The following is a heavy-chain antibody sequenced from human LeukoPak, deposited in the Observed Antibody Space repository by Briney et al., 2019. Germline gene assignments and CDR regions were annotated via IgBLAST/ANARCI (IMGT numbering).Heavy chain of an antibody. D-gene: IGHD5-18*01. J-gene: IGHJ5*02. Sequence: SETLSLTCTVSGGSISSGSYYWSWIRQPAGKGLEWIGRIYTSGSTNYNPSLKSRVTISVDTSKNQFSLKLSSVTAADTAVYYCARGGYEIQLWNWFDPWGQGTLVTVSS. CDR1: GGSISSGSYY. CDR2: IYTSGST. CDR3: ARGGYEIQLWNWFDP. V-gene: IGHV4-61*02.